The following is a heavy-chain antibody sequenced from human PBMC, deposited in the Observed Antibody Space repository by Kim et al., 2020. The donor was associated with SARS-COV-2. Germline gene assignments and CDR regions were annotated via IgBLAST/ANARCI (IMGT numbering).Heavy chain of an antibody. J-gene: IGHJ3*01. D-gene: IGHD1-26*01. V-gene: IGHV3-66*02. CDR1: GFTVNTNY. Sequence: GGSLRLSCTASGFTVNTNYMNWVRQAPGKGLDWVSAIYTGGSTHYADTVKGRLSISRDNSKNAVYLQMNNLRDEDTAVYYCARDPQYSGTFKGAFDVWGQATMLTDSS. CDR3: ARDPQYSGTFKGAFDV. CDR2: IYTGGST.